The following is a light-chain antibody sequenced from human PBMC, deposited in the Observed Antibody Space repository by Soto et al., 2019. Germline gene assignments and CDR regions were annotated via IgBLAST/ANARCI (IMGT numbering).Light chain of an antibody. Sequence: EIVLTQSPVTLSLSPGERATLSCRASQSITSIYLAWYQQKPGQAPRLLIYGASSRGTGIPDRFSGSGSGTDFTLTISRLEPEDFAVYYCQHYGTFGQGTKVEI. CDR3: QHYGT. J-gene: IGKJ1*01. CDR2: GAS. V-gene: IGKV3-20*01. CDR1: QSITSIY.